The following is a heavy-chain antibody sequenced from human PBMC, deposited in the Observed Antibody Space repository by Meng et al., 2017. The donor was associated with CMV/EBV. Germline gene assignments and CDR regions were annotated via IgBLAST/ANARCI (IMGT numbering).Heavy chain of an antibody. D-gene: IGHD2-2*01. CDR1: GFTFGDYA. CDR2: IRSKAYGGTT. Sequence: GGSLRLSCTASGFTFGDYAMSWVRQAPGKGLEWVGFIRSKAYGGTTEYAASVKGRFTISRDDSKSIAYLQMNSLKTEDTAVHYCTSIIVVVPSWGQGTLVTVSS. CDR3: TSIIVVVPS. V-gene: IGHV3-49*04. J-gene: IGHJ4*02.